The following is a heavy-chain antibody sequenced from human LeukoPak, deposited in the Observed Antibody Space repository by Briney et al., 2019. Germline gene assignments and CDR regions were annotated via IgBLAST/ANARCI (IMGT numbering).Heavy chain of an antibody. CDR2: INHSGST. Sequence: SETLSLTCAVYGGSFSGYYWSWIRQPPGKGLEWIGEINHSGSTNYNPSLKSRVTISVDTSKNQFSLKLSSVTAADTAVYYCARLAWSGYWCYFDYWGQGTLVTVSS. J-gene: IGHJ4*02. V-gene: IGHV4-34*01. D-gene: IGHD3-3*01. CDR1: GGSFSGYY. CDR3: ARLAWSGYWCYFDY.